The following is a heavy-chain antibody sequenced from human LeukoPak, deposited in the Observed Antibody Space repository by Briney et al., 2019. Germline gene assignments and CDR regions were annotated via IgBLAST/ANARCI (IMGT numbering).Heavy chain of an antibody. CDR2: IDYSGST. V-gene: IGHV4-30-4*01. D-gene: IGHD5-18*01. J-gene: IGHJ4*02. Sequence: SETLSLTCTVSGGSISSGDYYWSWIRQPPGKGLEWIGYIDYSGSTYYNPARNRRVTITVDTSKTQFSLKLSSVTAADTAVYYCARERVTWIQLEYYFDYWGQGTLVTVSS. CDR3: ARERVTWIQLEYYFDY. CDR1: GGSISSGDYY.